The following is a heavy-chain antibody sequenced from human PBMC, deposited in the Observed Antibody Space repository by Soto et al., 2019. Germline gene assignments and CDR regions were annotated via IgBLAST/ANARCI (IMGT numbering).Heavy chain of an antibody. J-gene: IGHJ4*02. CDR1: GGSISSGDYY. CDR2: IYYSGST. CDR3: ARIEPYCISTSCSNVDQSYFDY. Sequence: QVQLQESGPGLVKPSQTLSLTCTVSGGSISSGDYYWSWIRQPPGKGLEWIGYIYYSGSTYYNPSLKSRVTISVDTSKNQFSLKLSSVTAADTAVYYCARIEPYCISTSCSNVDQSYFDYWGQGTLVTVSS. D-gene: IGHD2-2*01. V-gene: IGHV4-30-4*01.